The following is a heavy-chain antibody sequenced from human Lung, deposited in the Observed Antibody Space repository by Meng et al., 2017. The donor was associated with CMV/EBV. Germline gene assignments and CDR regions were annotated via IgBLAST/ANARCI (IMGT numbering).Heavy chain of an antibody. D-gene: IGHD6-19*01. CDR3: ARDPSNTSGRYAYFDY. CDR2: ISCYNGDT. Sequence: QFRVVKMGAEVKKLGASVRVSCKASGYTFRHHGISWIRQAPGQGLEWMGWISCYNGDTNYAQKLQGRVTMTTDTSTNTAYMDLRGLRSDDTAVYYCARDPSNTSGRYAYFDYWGQGTLVTVSS. CDR1: GYTFRHHG. V-gene: IGHV1-18*01. J-gene: IGHJ4*02.